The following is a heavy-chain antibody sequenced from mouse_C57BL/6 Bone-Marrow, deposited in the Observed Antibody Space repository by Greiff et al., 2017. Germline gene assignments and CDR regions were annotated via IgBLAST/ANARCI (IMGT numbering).Heavy chain of an antibody. CDR1: GFTFSSYA. CDR2: ISDGGSYT. CDR3: ARDQDGSSYWYFDV. V-gene: IGHV5-4*01. Sequence: EVKVEESGGGLVKPGGSLKLSCAASGFTFSSYAMSWVRQTPEKRLEWVATISDGGSYTYYPDNVKGRFTISRDNAKNNLYLQMSHLKSEDTAMYYCARDQDGSSYWYFDVWGTGTTVTVSS. D-gene: IGHD1-1*01. J-gene: IGHJ1*03.